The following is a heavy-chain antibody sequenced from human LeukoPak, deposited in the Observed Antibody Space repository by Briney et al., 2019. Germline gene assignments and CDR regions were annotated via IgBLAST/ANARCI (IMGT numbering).Heavy chain of an antibody. CDR2: IRYDGSNK. D-gene: IGHD1-26*01. V-gene: IGHV3-30*02. CDR3: ARDPYSGNYGNYYYYYMDV. CDR1: GFTSSSYG. Sequence: GGSLRLSCAASGFTSSSYGMHWVRQAPGKGLEWVAFIRYDGSNKYYADSVKGRFTISRDNAKNSLYLQMSSLSPDDTAVYFCARDPYSGNYGNYYYYYMDVWGKGTTVTISS. J-gene: IGHJ6*03.